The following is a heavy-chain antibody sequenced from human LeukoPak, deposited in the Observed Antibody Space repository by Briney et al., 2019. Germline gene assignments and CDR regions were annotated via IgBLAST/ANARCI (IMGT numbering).Heavy chain of an antibody. CDR1: TDSITSNW. D-gene: IGHD5-18*01. CDR2: VHKSGST. J-gene: IGHJ4*02. Sequence: PSETLSLTCAVSTDSITSNWWSWVRQPPGKGLEWIGEVHKSGSTNYYPSLQSRVTISIDTSKNQFSLRLSSVTAADTAVYYCAAGSQSTALIKWGQGTLVTVSS. V-gene: IGHV4-4*02. CDR3: AAGSQSTALIK.